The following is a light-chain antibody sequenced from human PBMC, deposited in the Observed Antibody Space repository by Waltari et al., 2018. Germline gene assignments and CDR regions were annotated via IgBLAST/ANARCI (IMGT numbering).Light chain of an antibody. CDR2: GVN. Sequence: QSALTQPASVSGSPGQSITISCTGSNSDVGHYNLVSWYQQHPGKAPKLLLYGVNQRPSGVSSRFSGSKSGITASLTISGLQAEDEADFYCCSYAGSTTWLFGGGTRLTVL. CDR3: CSYAGSTTWL. CDR1: NSDVGHYNL. V-gene: IGLV2-23*02. J-gene: IGLJ2*01.